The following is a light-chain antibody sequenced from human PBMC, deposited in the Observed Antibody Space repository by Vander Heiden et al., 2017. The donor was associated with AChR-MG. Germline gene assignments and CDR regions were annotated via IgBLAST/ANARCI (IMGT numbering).Light chain of an antibody. CDR1: QYISNS. CDR3: QQGYDYPRT. Sequence: DIQMTQSPSSLSASVGDRVTITCQASQYISNSLNWYQQKPGRAPKLLIYDASNFEIGVPSRFSGSGSGTDFTFTILSLQPEDVATYYCQQGYDYPRTFGQRTKVDLK. V-gene: IGKV1-33*01. CDR2: DAS. J-gene: IGKJ1*01.